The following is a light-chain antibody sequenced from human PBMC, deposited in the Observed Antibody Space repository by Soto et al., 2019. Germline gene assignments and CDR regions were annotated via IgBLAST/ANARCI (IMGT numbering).Light chain of an antibody. Sequence: QSALAQPPSAYGSPGQSVTISCSGTSSDVGAYNYVSWYQQHPGKAPKVMIFEVSKRPSGVPDRFSGSKSGNTASLTVSGLQDEDEADYYCSSYAGSNSFVFGTGTKLTVL. V-gene: IGLV2-8*01. J-gene: IGLJ1*01. CDR2: EVS. CDR1: SSDVGAYNY. CDR3: SSYAGSNSFV.